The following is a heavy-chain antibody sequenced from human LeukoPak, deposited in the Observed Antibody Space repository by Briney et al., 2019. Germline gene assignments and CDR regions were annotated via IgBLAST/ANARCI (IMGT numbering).Heavy chain of an antibody. CDR3: ARASQQWPEKSFDY. V-gene: IGHV4-59*11. CDR2: VYYSGST. CDR1: GGSISSHF. Sequence: SETLSLTCTVSGGSISSHFWSWIRQPPGKGLEWIGYVYYSGSTYYNPSLKSRVTISVATSNNHFSLKLSSVTAADTAVYYCARASQQWPEKSFDYWGQGTLVTVSS. D-gene: IGHD6-19*01. J-gene: IGHJ4*02.